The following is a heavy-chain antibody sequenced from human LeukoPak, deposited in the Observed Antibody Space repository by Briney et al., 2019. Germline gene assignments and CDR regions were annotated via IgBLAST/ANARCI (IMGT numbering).Heavy chain of an antibody. CDR1: GGSISSSSYY. J-gene: IGHJ3*02. D-gene: IGHD5-24*01. V-gene: IGHV4-39*07. Sequence: SETLSLTCTVSGGSISSSSYYWGWIRQPPGKGLEWIGSIYYSGSTYYNPSLKSRVTISVDTSKNQFSLKLSSVTAADTAVYYCARELRWLQAFDIWGQGTMVTVSS. CDR2: IYYSGST. CDR3: ARELRWLQAFDI.